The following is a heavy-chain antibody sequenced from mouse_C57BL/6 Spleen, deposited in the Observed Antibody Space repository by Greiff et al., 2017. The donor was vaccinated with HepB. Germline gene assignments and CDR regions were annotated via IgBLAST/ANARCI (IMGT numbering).Heavy chain of an antibody. CDR3: ARERDYYGSSYNYAMDY. D-gene: IGHD1-1*01. V-gene: IGHV1-82*01. CDR1: GYAFSSSW. CDR2: IYPGDGDT. J-gene: IGHJ4*01. Sequence: QVQLKQSGPELVKPGASVKISCKASGYAFSSSWMNWVKQRPGKGLEWIGRIYPGDGDTNYNGKFKGKATLTADKSSSTAYMQLSSLTSEDSAVYFCARERDYYGSSYNYAMDYWGQGTSVTVSS.